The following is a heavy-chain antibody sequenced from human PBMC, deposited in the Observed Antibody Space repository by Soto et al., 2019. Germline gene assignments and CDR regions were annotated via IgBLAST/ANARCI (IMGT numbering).Heavy chain of an antibody. J-gene: IGHJ5*02. Sequence: GGSLRLSCAASGFTFSSYAMSWVRQAPGKGLEWVSAISGSGGSTYYADSVKGRFTISRDNSKNTLYLQMNSLRAEDTAVYYCAKIGPVGANLGVDNWFDPWGQGTLVTVS. CDR3: AKIGPVGANLGVDNWFDP. D-gene: IGHD1-26*01. CDR2: ISGSGGST. CDR1: GFTFSSYA. V-gene: IGHV3-23*01.